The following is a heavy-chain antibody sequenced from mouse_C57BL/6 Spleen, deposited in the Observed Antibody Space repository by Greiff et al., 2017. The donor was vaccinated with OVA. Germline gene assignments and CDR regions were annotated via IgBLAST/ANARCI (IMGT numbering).Heavy chain of an antibody. CDR2: INPNNGGT. CDR3: ARRGNDVVLFAY. J-gene: IGHJ3*01. Sequence: VQLQQSGPELVKPGASVKMSCKASGYTFTDYNMHWVKQSHGKSLEWIGYINPNNGGTSYNQKFKGKATLTVNKSSSTAYMELRSLTSEDSAVYYCARRGNDVVLFAYWGQGTLVTVSA. D-gene: IGHD1-1*02. CDR1: GYTFTDYN. V-gene: IGHV1-22*01.